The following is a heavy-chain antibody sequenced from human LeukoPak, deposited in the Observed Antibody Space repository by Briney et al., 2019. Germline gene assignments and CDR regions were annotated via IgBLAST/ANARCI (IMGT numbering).Heavy chain of an antibody. V-gene: IGHV3-30*03. CDR1: GFTFSSYV. Sequence: GGSLRLSCAASGFTFSSYVVVWVRQAPGKGLEWVAGISYDGNYKYYVDSVKGRFTISRDNSKSTLYLQMNSLRAGDTAIYYCARGNYGGDEGYYYYYCMDVWGQGTTVTVSS. CDR3: ARGNYGGDEGYYYYYCMDV. CDR2: ISYDGNYK. J-gene: IGHJ6*02. D-gene: IGHD4-23*01.